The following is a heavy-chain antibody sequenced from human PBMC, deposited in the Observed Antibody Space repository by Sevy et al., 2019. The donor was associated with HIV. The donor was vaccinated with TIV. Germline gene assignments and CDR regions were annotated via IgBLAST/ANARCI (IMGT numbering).Heavy chain of an antibody. J-gene: IGHJ3*02. CDR3: ARGGSSGWYGNACDI. CDR2: ISAYNGNT. CDR1: GYTFTNYG. D-gene: IGHD6-19*01. V-gene: IGHV1-18*04. Sequence: ASVKVSCKASGYTFTNYGISWVRQAPGQGLEWMGWISAYNGNTNYAQKLQGRVTMTTDTSTSTAYMELRSLRSDDTALYFCARGGSSGWYGNACDIWGKGTMVTVSS.